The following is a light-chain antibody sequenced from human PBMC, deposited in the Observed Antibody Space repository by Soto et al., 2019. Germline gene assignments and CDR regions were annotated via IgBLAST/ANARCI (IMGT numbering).Light chain of an antibody. Sequence: QSVLTQPPSVSGAPGQRVTISCTGSSSNIGAGYDVHWYQQLPGTAPKLLIYGNSNRPSGVPDRFSGSKSGTSAPLAITGLQAEDEADYYCQSYDSSLSGSVFGGGTKSPS. V-gene: IGLV1-40*01. CDR2: GNS. CDR3: QSYDSSLSGSV. J-gene: IGLJ2*01. CDR1: SSNIGAGYD.